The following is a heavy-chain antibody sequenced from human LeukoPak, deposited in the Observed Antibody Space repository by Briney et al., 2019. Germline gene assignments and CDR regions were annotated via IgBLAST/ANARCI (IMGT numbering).Heavy chain of an antibody. CDR1: GGSISSYY. V-gene: IGHV4-59*08. CDR3: ARVGPSSPRYYYYGMDV. Sequence: PSETLSLTCTVSGGSISSYYWSWIRQPPGKXLEWIGYIYYSGSTNYNPSLKSRVTISVDTSKNQFSLKLSSVTAADTAVYYCARVGPSSPRYYYYGMDVWGQGTTVTVSS. CDR2: IYYSGST. D-gene: IGHD6-19*01. J-gene: IGHJ6*02.